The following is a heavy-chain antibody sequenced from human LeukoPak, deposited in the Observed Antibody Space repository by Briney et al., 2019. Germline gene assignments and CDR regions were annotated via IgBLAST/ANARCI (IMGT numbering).Heavy chain of an antibody. CDR3: GTTYDSGTHYYYYGMDV. D-gene: IGHD3-10*01. J-gene: IGHJ6*02. CDR2: ISSSSSHI. CDR1: GFTFSSYS. V-gene: IGHV3-21*01. Sequence: GGSLRLSCAASGFTFSSYSMNWVRQAPGKGLEWVSSISSSSSHIYYADSVKGRFTISRDNAKKSLYLQMNSLRAEDTAVYYCGTTYDSGTHYYYYGMDVWGQGTTVTVSS.